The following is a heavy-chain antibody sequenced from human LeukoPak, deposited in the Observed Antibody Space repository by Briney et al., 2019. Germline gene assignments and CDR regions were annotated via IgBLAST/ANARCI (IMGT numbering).Heavy chain of an antibody. CDR2: FDPEDGET. CDR3: ATVPNCSGGSYYSLKLYYFDY. Sequence: GASVKVSCKVSGYTLTELSMHWVRQAPGKGLEWMGGFDPEDGETIYAQKFQGRVTMTEDTSTDTAYMELSSLRSEDTAVYYCATVPNCSGGSYYSLKLYYFDYWGQGTLVTVSS. J-gene: IGHJ4*02. V-gene: IGHV1-24*01. D-gene: IGHD2-15*01. CDR1: GYTLTELS.